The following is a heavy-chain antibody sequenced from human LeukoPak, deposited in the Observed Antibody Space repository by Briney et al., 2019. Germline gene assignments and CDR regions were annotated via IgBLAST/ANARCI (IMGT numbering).Heavy chain of an antibody. J-gene: IGHJ4*02. CDR3: ASSQLLWFGELAPFHY. Sequence: SETLSLTCTVSGGSISSYYWSWIRQPPGKGLEWIGYIYYSGSTNYNPSLKSRVTIPVDTSKNQFSLKLRSVTAADTAVYYCASSQLLWFGELAPFHYGGQGTLLTVSS. V-gene: IGHV4-59*08. CDR1: GGSISSYY. CDR2: IYYSGST. D-gene: IGHD3-10*01.